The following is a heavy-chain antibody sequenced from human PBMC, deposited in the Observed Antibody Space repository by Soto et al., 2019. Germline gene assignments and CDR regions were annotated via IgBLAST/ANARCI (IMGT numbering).Heavy chain of an antibody. CDR3: ARSQAIAAAALPDY. D-gene: IGHD6-13*01. V-gene: IGHV1-69*02. CDR1: GGTFSSYT. Sequence: GASVKVSCKASGGTFSSYTISWVRQAPGQGLEWMGRIIPILGIANYAQKFQGRVTITADKSTSTAYMELSSLRSEDTAVYYCARSQAIAAAALPDYWGQGTLVTVSS. J-gene: IGHJ4*02. CDR2: IIPILGIA.